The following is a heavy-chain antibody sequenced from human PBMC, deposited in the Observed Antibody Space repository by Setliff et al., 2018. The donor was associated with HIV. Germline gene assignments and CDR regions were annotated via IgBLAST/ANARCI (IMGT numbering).Heavy chain of an antibody. J-gene: IGHJ5*02. D-gene: IGHD3-10*01. V-gene: IGHV4-4*07. Sequence: SETLSLTCTVSGGSISSYYWSWIRQPAGKGLEWIGRIYSSGSTNYNPSLKSRVTISVDTSKNQFSLKLSSVTAADTAVYYCARDRHSSGLGSYGPWGPGTLVTVSS. CDR1: GGSISSYY. CDR3: ARDRHSSGLGSYGP. CDR2: IYSSGST.